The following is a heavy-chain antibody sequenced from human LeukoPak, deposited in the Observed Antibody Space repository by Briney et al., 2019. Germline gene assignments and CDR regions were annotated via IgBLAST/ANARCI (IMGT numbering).Heavy chain of an antibody. CDR1: GGSISSGDYY. CDR3: ARVEATDSGSYYLHFDY. CDR2: IYYSGST. J-gene: IGHJ4*02. V-gene: IGHV4-30-4*08. D-gene: IGHD1-26*01. Sequence: PSETLSLTCTVSGGSISSGDYYWSWIRQPPGKGLEWIGYIYYSGSTYHNPSLKSRVTISVDTSKNQFSLKLSSVTAADTAVYYCARVEATDSGSYYLHFDYWGQGTLVTVSS.